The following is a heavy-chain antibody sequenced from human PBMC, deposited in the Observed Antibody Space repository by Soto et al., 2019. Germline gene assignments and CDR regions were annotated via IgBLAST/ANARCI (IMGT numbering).Heavy chain of an antibody. Sequence: QVQLVESGGGVVQPGGSLRLSCAASGYTFSSYAMHWVRQAPGKGLEWVAIIAYDGSNKYYADSVKGRFTISRDNSKKTRYLQMDSLRPEDTAVYYCARDPSHYYGSGTWYLDLWGRGTLVTVSS. CDR3: ARDPSHYYGSGTWYLDL. D-gene: IGHD3-10*01. CDR2: IAYDGSNK. J-gene: IGHJ2*01. CDR1: GYTFSSYA. V-gene: IGHV3-30-3*01.